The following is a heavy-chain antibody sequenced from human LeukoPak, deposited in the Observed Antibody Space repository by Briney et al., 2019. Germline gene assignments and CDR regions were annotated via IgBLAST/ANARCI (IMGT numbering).Heavy chain of an antibody. CDR1: GGSFSGYY. J-gene: IGHJ3*02. Sequence: SETLSLTCAVYGGSFSGYYWSWIRQPPGKGLEWIGEINHSGSTYYNPSLKSRVTISEDTSKNQFSLKLSSVTAADTAVYYCARHVLLWFGELFRGHDAFDIWGQGTMVTVSS. D-gene: IGHD3-10*01. CDR3: ARHVLLWFGELFRGHDAFDI. CDR2: INHSGST. V-gene: IGHV4-34*01.